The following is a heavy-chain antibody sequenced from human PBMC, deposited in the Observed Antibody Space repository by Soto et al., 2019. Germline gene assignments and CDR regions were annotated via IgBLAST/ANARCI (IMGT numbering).Heavy chain of an antibody. D-gene: IGHD4-17*01. J-gene: IGHJ4*02. CDR3: ARWDDYGASDQYHFDH. CDR2: TSIYNGHT. CDR1: GYTFTASG. Sequence: ASVKVSCKASGYTFTASGISWVRQAPGQGLEWMGWTSIYNGHTEYSPKFLGRVVMATDTSADTAYLELRSLRPDDAALYYCARWDDYGASDQYHFDHWGQGTLVTVSS. V-gene: IGHV1-18*01.